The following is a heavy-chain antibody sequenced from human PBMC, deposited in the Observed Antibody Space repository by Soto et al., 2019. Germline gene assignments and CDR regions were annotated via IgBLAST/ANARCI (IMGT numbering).Heavy chain of an antibody. V-gene: IGHV5-10-1*01. CDR3: ARQIYDSDTGPNFQYYFDS. Sequence: XDSLTISCKGSGYSFAGYWLTLVRQKPGKGLEWMGRIDPSDSQTYYSPSFRGHVTISATKSITTVFLQWSSLRASDTAMYYCARQIYDSDTGPNFQYYFDSWGQGTPVTVSS. D-gene: IGHD3-22*01. CDR2: IDPSDSQT. CDR1: GYSFAGYW. J-gene: IGHJ4*02.